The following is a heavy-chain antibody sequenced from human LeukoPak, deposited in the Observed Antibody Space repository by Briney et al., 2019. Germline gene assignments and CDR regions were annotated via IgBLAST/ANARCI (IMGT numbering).Heavy chain of an antibody. D-gene: IGHD3-10*01. CDR1: GGSFSGYY. J-gene: IGHJ6*02. CDR3: ARDRLRANYYYYGMDV. Sequence: SETLSLTCAVYGGSFSGYYWSWIRQPPGKGLEWIGEINHSGSTNYNPSLESRVTISVDTSKNQFSLKLSSVTAADTAVYYCARDRLRANYYYYGMDVWGQGTTVTVSS. CDR2: INHSGST. V-gene: IGHV4-34*01.